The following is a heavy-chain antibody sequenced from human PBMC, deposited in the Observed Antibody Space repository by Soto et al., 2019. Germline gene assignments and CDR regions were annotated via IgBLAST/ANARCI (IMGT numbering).Heavy chain of an antibody. Sequence: GGSLRLSCAASGFTVSSNYMSWVRQAPGKGLEWVSAISGSGGSTYYADSVKGRFTISRDNSKNTLYLQMNSLRAEDTAVYYCAKDPDDIVVVVGDWFDPWGQGTLVTVSS. CDR1: GFTVSSNY. CDR3: AKDPDDIVVVVGDWFDP. V-gene: IGHV3-23*01. CDR2: ISGSGGST. J-gene: IGHJ5*02. D-gene: IGHD2-15*01.